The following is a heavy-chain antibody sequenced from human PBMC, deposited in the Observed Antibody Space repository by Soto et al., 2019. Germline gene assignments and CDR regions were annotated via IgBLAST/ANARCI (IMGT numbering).Heavy chain of an antibody. D-gene: IGHD1-1*01. CDR1: EFTFSRHG. CDR2: IWSDGSNE. CDR3: ARERTFRENNHNYMDV. J-gene: IGHJ6*03. V-gene: IGHV3-33*01. Sequence: QVQLVESGGGVVQPGGSLRLSCAASEFTFSRHGMHWVRQAPGKGLQWVGVIWSDGSNERYADAVKGRFTISRDNSKNTLSLQKNSLRAEDTAVYYCARERTFRENNHNYMDVWGTGITVTVSS.